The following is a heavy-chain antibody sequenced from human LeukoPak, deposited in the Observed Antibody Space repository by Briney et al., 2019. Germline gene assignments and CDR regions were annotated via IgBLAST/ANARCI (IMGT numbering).Heavy chain of an antibody. CDR2: ISSNGGST. CDR1: GFTFSTYA. D-gene: IGHD3-10*01. V-gene: IGHV3-64D*08. J-gene: IGHJ4*02. CDR3: VKGSTMVRGTIGY. Sequence: GGSLRLPCSASGFTFSTYAMHWVRQAPGKGLEYVSAISSNGGSTFYADSVKGRFTISRDNSKNTLYLQMSSLRAEDTAVYYCVKGSTMVRGTIGYWGQGTLVTVSS.